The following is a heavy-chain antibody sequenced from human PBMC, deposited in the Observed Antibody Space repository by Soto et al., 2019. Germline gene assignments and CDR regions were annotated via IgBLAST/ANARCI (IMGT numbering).Heavy chain of an antibody. CDR2: ISSSSSYT. J-gene: IGHJ5*02. V-gene: IGHV3-11*05. CDR3: AREDIVVVVAATLRWFDP. D-gene: IGHD2-15*01. CDR1: GFTFSDYY. Sequence: QVQLVESGGGLVKPGGSPRLSCAASGFTFSDYYMSWIRQAPGKGLEWVSYISSSSSYTNYADSVKGRFTISRDNAKNSLYLQMNSLRAEDTAVYYCAREDIVVVVAATLRWFDPWGQGTLVTVSS.